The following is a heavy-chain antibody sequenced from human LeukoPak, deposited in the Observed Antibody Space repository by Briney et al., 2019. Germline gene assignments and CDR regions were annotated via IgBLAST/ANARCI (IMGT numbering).Heavy chain of an antibody. J-gene: IGHJ5*02. V-gene: IGHV3-23*01. CDR3: AKGSTGGKVDWFDP. D-gene: IGHD4-23*01. CDR2: FTAYGGT. Sequence: PGGSLGLSCAASGFIFSDYTMMWVRRAPGKGLQWVAIFTAYGGTYYAASVKGRFAISRDNSRDTVSLYMNSLRVEDTAMYYCAKGSTGGKVDWFDPWGPGTLVTVSS. CDR1: GFIFSDYT.